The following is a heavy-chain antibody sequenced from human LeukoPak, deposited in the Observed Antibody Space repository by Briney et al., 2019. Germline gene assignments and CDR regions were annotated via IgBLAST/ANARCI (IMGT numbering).Heavy chain of an antibody. Sequence: SETLSLTCAVSGDSIITSHWWSWVRQPPGKGLEWIGEIYHIGTTNYNPSLKSRVSISVDTSRNQFSLKLSSVTAADTAVYYCARGYCSGGSCYSYYYYNYMDVWGKGTTVTVSS. J-gene: IGHJ6*03. CDR1: GDSIITSHW. CDR2: IYHIGTT. CDR3: ARGYCSGGSCYSYYYYNYMDV. D-gene: IGHD2-15*01. V-gene: IGHV4-4*02.